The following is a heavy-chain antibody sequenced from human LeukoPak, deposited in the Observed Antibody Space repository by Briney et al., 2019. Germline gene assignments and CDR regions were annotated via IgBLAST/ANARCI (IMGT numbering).Heavy chain of an antibody. CDR3: ARDYKYAFDN. Sequence: GGSLRLSCAASGFTFSDYSMNWVRQAPGKGLEWISYIGIESGNTNYADSVKGRFTISGDKAKNSLYLQMNSLRVEDTAVYYCARDYKYAFDNWGQGTLVTVSS. J-gene: IGHJ4*02. CDR1: GFTFSDYS. V-gene: IGHV3-48*01. D-gene: IGHD5-24*01. CDR2: IGIESGNT.